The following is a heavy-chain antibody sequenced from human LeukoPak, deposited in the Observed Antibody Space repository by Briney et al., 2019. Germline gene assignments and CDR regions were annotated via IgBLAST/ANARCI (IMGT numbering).Heavy chain of an antibody. J-gene: IGHJ4*02. CDR3: ARDQGSGWPSFDY. CDR1: GYTFTGYY. V-gene: IGHV1-2*02. CDR2: INPNSGGT. D-gene: IGHD6-19*01. Sequence: ASVKVSCKASGYTFTGYYMHWVRQAPGQGLEWMGWINPNSGGTNYAQKFQGRVTMTRGTSISTAYMELSRLRSDDTAVYYCARDQGSGWPSFDYWGQGTLVTVSS.